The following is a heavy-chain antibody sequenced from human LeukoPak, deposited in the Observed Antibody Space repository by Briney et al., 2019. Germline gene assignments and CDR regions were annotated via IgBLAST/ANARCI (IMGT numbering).Heavy chain of an antibody. J-gene: IGHJ4*02. Sequence: ASVKVSCKASGYTFTGYYMYWVRQAPGQGLEWMGWINPNSGGTNYAQKFQGRVTMTRDTSISTAYMELSRLRSDDTAVYYCARDRGGWYAVSYWGQGTLVTVSS. V-gene: IGHV1-2*02. CDR1: GYTFTGYY. D-gene: IGHD6-19*01. CDR2: INPNSGGT. CDR3: ARDRGGWYAVSY.